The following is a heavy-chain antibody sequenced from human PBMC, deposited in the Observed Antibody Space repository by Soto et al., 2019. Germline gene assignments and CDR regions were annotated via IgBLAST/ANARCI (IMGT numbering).Heavy chain of an antibody. CDR1: GGTFSSYA. Sequence: QVQLVQSGAEVKKPGSSVKVSCKASGGTFSSYAISWVRQAPGQGLEWMGGIIPIFGTANYAQKFQGRVTITADESTSTAYMELSSLRSEDTAVYYCARGVVVDKVATIGSVYYYYGMDVWGQGTTVTVSS. V-gene: IGHV1-69*01. D-gene: IGHD5-12*01. CDR2: IIPIFGTA. CDR3: ARGVVVDKVATIGSVYYYYGMDV. J-gene: IGHJ6*02.